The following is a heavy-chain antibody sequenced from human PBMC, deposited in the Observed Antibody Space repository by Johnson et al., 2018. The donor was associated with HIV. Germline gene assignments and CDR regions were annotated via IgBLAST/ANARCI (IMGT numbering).Heavy chain of an antibody. CDR3: ARLSGTYQT. CDR2: IRSNANNYAT. CDR1: GFNVDDDA. Sequence: VQLVESGGGVVRPGGSLRLSCAASGFNVDDDALSWVRQAPGKGLEWVGRIRSNANNYATAYAASVKGRFSISRDDSKNTAYLQMSSLKTEDTAIYYCARLSGTYQTWGQGTMVTVSS. V-gene: IGHV3-73*01. J-gene: IGHJ3*01. D-gene: IGHD1-26*01.